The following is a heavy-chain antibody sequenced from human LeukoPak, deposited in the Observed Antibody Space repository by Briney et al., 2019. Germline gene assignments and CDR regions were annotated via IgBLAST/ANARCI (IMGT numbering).Heavy chain of an antibody. Sequence: GGSLRLSCAASGFTFSSYAMHWVRQAPGKGLEWVAVISYDGSNKNYADSVKGRFTNSRDNSKNTLYLQMNSLRAEDTAVYYCARAQRYCSGGRCYPEFGWGQGTLVTVSS. J-gene: IGHJ4*02. CDR2: ISYDGSNK. CDR1: GFTFSSYA. V-gene: IGHV3-30*01. CDR3: ARAQRYCSGGRCYPEFG. D-gene: IGHD2-15*01.